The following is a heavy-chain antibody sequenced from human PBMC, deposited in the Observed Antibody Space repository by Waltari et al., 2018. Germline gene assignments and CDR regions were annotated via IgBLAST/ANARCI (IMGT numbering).Heavy chain of an antibody. V-gene: IGHV3-48*04. CDR2: IGPGSTPI. CDR3: VRGWLENSFDI. CDR1: GFTFSGFS. Sequence: DVQLVESGGGLVHPGGSLRLSCAVSGFTFSGFSMSGVRQSPGKGLAWLAFIGPGSTPIYYADSVKGRFTISTDNFRNSLYLQMNSLRTEDTAVYYCVRGWLENSFDIWGRGTLVTVSS. J-gene: IGHJ3*02. D-gene: IGHD5-12*01.